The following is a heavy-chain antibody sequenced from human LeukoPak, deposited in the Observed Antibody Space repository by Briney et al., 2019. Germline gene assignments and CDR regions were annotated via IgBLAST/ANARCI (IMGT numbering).Heavy chain of an antibody. Sequence: GGSLRLSCAASGFTFSTYWMSWVRQAPGKGLEWVANIKEDGSDKNFLDSVKGRFTISRDNAKNSLYLQMNSLRAEDTAVYYCARDRGFSTFDYWGQGTLVTVSS. D-gene: IGHD3-22*01. CDR3: ARDRGFSTFDY. CDR1: GFTFSTYW. V-gene: IGHV3-7*01. J-gene: IGHJ4*02. CDR2: IKEDGSDK.